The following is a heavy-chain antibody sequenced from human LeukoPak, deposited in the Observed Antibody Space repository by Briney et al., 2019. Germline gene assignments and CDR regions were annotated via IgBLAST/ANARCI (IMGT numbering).Heavy chain of an antibody. CDR2: IIPIFGTA. V-gene: IGHV1-69*05. CDR3: ACNFQDYYYYYMDV. J-gene: IGHJ6*03. Sequence: SVKVSCKASGGTFSSYAISWVRQAPGQGLEWMGGIIPIFGTANYAQKFQGRVTITTDESTSTAYMELSSLRSEDTAVYYFACNFQDYYYYYMDVWGKGTTVTVSS. D-gene: IGHD2/OR15-2a*01. CDR1: GGTFSSYA.